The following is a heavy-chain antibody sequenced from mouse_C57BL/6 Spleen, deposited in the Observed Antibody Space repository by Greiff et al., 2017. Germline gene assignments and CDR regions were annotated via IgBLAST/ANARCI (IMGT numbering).Heavy chain of an antibody. V-gene: IGHV1-62-2*01. CDR3: ARHEDRACGNYEWYVDV. D-gene: IGHD2-1*01. Sequence: QVQLQQSGAELVKPGASVKLSCKASGYTFTEYTIHWVKQRSGQGLEWIGWFYSGSGSIKYNEKFKEKATLTADKSSSTVYMELSSLTSEDSAVYFCARHEDRACGNYEWYVDVWGTGTTVTVSS. CDR1: GYTFTEYT. J-gene: IGHJ1*03. CDR2: FYSGSGSI.